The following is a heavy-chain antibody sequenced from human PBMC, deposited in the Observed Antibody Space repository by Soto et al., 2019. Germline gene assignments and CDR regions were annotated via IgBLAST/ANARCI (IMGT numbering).Heavy chain of an antibody. CDR3: ASPNPQRGSGFLFDY. Sequence: SETLSLTCAVSGGSISSGGYSWNWIRQPPGKGLEWIGYTSNSAPTIYNPSLKSRVTISADTSKNQFSLRLSSVTAADTAVYYCASPNPQRGSGFLFDYWGQGTLVTVS. D-gene: IGHD2-21*01. J-gene: IGHJ4*02. CDR2: TSNSAPT. CDR1: GGSISSGGYS. V-gene: IGHV4-61*08.